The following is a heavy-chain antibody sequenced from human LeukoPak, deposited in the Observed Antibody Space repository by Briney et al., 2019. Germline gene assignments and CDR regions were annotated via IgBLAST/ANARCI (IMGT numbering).Heavy chain of an antibody. V-gene: IGHV4-4*07. CDR2: IYTSGST. J-gene: IGHJ6*03. CDR3: ARVRKDDYDFWSGYSYYMDV. CDR1: GGSISSYC. Sequence: PSETLSLTCTVSGGSISSYCWSWIRQPAGKGLEWIGRIYTSGSTNYNPSLKSRVTMSVDTSKNQCSLKLSSVTAADTAVYYCARVRKDDYDFWSGYSYYMDVWGKGTTVTVSS. D-gene: IGHD3-3*01.